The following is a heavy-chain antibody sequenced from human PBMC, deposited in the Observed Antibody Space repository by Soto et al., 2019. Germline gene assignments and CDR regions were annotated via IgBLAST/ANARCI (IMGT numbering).Heavy chain of an antibody. D-gene: IGHD3-10*01. CDR2: IIPIFGTA. CDR3: AGGGVWFGELLYPGYFDY. J-gene: IGHJ4*02. CDR1: GGTFSSYA. V-gene: IGHV1-69*13. Sequence: SVKVSCKASGGTFSSYAISWVRQAPGQGLEWMGGIIPIFGTANYAQKFQGRVTITADESTSTAYMELSSLRSEDTAVYYCAGGGVWFGELLYPGYFDYWGQGTLVTVSS.